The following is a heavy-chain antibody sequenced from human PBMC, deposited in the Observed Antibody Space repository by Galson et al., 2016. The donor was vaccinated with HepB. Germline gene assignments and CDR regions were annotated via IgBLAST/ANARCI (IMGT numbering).Heavy chain of an antibody. Sequence: SLRLSCAASQFTFSGYVMRWVRQAPGKGLEWVSTMSGSGDRTYYADSVRGRFTISRDNSKNTLFLQMNSLRVEDTAVYFCVKDTPDYYDPDGSYPSKWGRGTLVSVSS. CDR3: VKDTPDYYDPDGSYPSK. D-gene: IGHD3-16*01. J-gene: IGHJ1*01. CDR2: MSGSGDRT. V-gene: IGHV3-23*01. CDR1: QFTFSGYV.